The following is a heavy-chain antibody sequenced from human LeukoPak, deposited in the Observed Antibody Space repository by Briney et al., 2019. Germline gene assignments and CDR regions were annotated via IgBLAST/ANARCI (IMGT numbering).Heavy chain of an antibody. CDR1: GYTFTSYY. J-gene: IGHJ6*03. D-gene: IGHD4-17*01. CDR2: INPSGGST. Sequence: ASVKVSCKASGYTFTSYYMHWVRQAPGQGLEWMGIINPSGGSTSYAQKFQGRVTMTRDTSTSTVYMELSSLGSEDTAVYYCARASYGDYGVGRWYYYYYYMDVWGKGTTVTISS. CDR3: ARASYGDYGVGRWYYYYYYMDV. V-gene: IGHV1-46*01.